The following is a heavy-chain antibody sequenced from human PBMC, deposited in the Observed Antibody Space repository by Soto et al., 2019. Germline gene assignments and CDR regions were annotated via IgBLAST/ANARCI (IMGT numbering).Heavy chain of an antibody. V-gene: IGHV3-33*01. Sequence: GSLRLSCAASGFTFSSYGIHWVRQAPGKGLEWVAVLWYDGSNKYYADSVKGRFTISRDNSKNTLYLQMNSLRAEGTAVYYCARVQPHYYGSGSYSYYYYYGMDVWGQGTTVTVSS. CDR3: ARVQPHYYGSGSYSYYYYYGMDV. CDR2: LWYDGSNK. J-gene: IGHJ6*02. CDR1: GFTFSSYG. D-gene: IGHD3-10*01.